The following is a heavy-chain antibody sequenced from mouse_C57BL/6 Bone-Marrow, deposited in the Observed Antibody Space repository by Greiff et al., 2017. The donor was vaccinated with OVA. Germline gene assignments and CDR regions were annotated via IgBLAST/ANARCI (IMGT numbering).Heavy chain of an antibody. CDR3: ARVDGSAWFAY. D-gene: IGHD2-3*01. Sequence: QVQLQQPGAELVKPGASVKLSCKASGYTFTSYWMHWVKQRPGQGLEWIGMIHPNSGSINYNEKFKSKVTLTLDKSSSTAYMQLSSLTSEDSAVYYCARVDGSAWFAYCGQGTLVTVSA. CDR1: GYTFTSYW. V-gene: IGHV1-64*01. J-gene: IGHJ3*01. CDR2: IHPNSGSI.